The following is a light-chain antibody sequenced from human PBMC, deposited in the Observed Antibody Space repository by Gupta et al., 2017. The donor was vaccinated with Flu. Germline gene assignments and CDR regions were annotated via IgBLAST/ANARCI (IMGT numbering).Light chain of an antibody. Sequence: GERATLSCRASQSVSSSYLAWYQQKPGQAPRLLIYGASSRATGIPDRFSGSGSGTDFTLTISRLDPEDFAVYYCQQYGSSRTFGPGTKVDIK. CDR2: GAS. CDR3: QQYGSSRT. J-gene: IGKJ3*01. V-gene: IGKV3-20*01. CDR1: QSVSSSY.